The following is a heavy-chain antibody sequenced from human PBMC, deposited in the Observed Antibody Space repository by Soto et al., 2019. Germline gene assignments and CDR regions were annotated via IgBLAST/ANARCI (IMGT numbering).Heavy chain of an antibody. CDR3: ANDLRNYGDIYGMDV. D-gene: IGHD4-17*01. J-gene: IGHJ6*01. CDR2: ISYDGSNK. Sequence: QVQLVESGGGVVQPGRSLRLSCAASGFTFSSYGMHWFRQAPGKGLEWVAVISYDGSNKYYADSVKGRFTISRDNSKNTLYLQMNSLRAEDTAVYYCANDLRNYGDIYGMDVWGQGTTVTVSS. CDR1: GFTFSSYG. V-gene: IGHV3-30*18.